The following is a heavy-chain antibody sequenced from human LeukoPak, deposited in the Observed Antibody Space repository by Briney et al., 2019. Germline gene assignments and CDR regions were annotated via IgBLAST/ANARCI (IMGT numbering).Heavy chain of an antibody. J-gene: IGHJ6*03. Sequence: PGGSLRLSCAASGFSFSNYWMSWVRQAPGKGLEWVANIKEDGREEDYVDSVKGRFTISRDNAKNALFLQMNSLRGEDTAVYYCARDRPEYYAFWSGSYTGTYYYYMDVWGRGTTVTVSS. CDR1: GFSFSNYW. CDR3: ARDRPEYYAFWSGSYTGTYYYYMDV. V-gene: IGHV3-7*01. D-gene: IGHD3-3*01. CDR2: IKEDGREE.